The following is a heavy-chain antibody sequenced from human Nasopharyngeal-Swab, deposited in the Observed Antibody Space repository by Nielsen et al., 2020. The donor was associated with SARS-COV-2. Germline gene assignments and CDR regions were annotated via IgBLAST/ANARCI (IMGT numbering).Heavy chain of an antibody. CDR3: VKEGPRGYAAW. V-gene: IGHV3-23*01. D-gene: IGHD3-22*01. Sequence: GESLKISCTASGLTFSSSTMSWVRQAPGKGPEWVSAFADNDNKTYYAGSVKGRFTISRDNSNRMLFLQMSSLRVEDTALYYCVKEGPRGYAAWWGRGTLVAVSP. CDR1: GLTFSSST. CDR2: FADNDNKT. J-gene: IGHJ4*02.